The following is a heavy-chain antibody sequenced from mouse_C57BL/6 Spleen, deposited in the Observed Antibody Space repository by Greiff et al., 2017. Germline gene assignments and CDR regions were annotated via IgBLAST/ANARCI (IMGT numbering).Heavy chain of an antibody. CDR2: ISDGGSYT. D-gene: IGHD4-1*01. CDR3: ARELGRRGYFDY. J-gene: IGHJ2*01. Sequence: EVQGVESGGGLVKPGGSLKLSCAASGFTFSSYAMSWVRQTPEKRLEWVATISDGGSYTYYPDNVKGRFTISRANAKNNLYLQMSHLKSEDTAMYYCARELGRRGYFDYWGQGTTLTVSS. V-gene: IGHV5-4*01. CDR1: GFTFSSYA.